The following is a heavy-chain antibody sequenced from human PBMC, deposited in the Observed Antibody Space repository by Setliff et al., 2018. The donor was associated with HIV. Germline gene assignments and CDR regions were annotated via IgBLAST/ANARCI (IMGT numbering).Heavy chain of an antibody. J-gene: IGHJ4*02. Sequence: GASVKVSCKASGYFFTAYYMHWVRQAPGQGLEWMAWINPNTGGTQYAQKFQGRVTVTRDTPISTAYMEIKKLTSGDTAVYYCARDNRTGYSGGWPLDYWGQGTVVTVSS. CDR2: INPNTGGT. D-gene: IGHD5-12*01. CDR1: GYFFTAYY. V-gene: IGHV1-2*02. CDR3: ARDNRTGYSGGWPLDY.